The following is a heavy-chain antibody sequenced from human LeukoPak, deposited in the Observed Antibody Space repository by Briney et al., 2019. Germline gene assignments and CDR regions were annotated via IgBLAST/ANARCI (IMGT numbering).Heavy chain of an antibody. CDR3: ARVGLDISTHLDF. J-gene: IGHJ4*02. Sequence: SETLSLTCTVSGYSISSGYYWGWIRQPPGKGLEWIGSIYYSGGTYYSPSLKSRVTISVDTSKNQFSLKLSSVTAADTAVYYCARVGLDISTHLDFWGQGTLVTVSS. V-gene: IGHV4-38-2*02. CDR1: GYSISSGYY. CDR2: IYYSGGT. D-gene: IGHD2-2*01.